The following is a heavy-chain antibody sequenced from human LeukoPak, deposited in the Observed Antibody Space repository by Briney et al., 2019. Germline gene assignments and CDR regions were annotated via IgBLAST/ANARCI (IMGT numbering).Heavy chain of an antibody. J-gene: IGHJ3*02. V-gene: IGHV4-59*01. CDR1: GGSISSYY. CDR2: IYYSGST. D-gene: IGHD3-10*01. Sequence: SSETLSLTCTVSGGSISSYYWSWIRQPPGKGLEWIGYIYYSGSTNYNPSLKSRVTISVDTSKNQFSLKLSSVTAADTAVYYCARGKRGFKGAFDIWGQGTMVTVSS. CDR3: ARGKRGFKGAFDI.